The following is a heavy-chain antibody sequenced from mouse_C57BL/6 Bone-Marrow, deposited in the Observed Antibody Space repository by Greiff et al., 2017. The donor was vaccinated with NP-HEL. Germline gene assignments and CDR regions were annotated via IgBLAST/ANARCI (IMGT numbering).Heavy chain of an antibody. V-gene: IGHV1-26*01. CDR2: INPNNGGT. J-gene: IGHJ3*01. CDR1: GYTFTDYY. Sequence: EVQLHQSGPELVKPGASVKISCKASGYTFTDYYMNWVKQSHGKSLEWIGDINPNNGGTSYNQQFKGKATLTVDKSSSTAYMELRSLTSEDSAVYYCAREGEYYGSSYQAWFAYWGKGTLVTVSA. CDR3: AREGEYYGSSYQAWFAY. D-gene: IGHD1-1*01.